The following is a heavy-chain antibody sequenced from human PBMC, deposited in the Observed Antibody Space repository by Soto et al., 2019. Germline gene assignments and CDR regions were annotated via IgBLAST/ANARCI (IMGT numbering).Heavy chain of an antibody. CDR2: IRDRTNAYAT. CDR1: GFSISGSG. CDR3: TRVDAPGDCAFDI. J-gene: IGHJ3*02. D-gene: IGHD2-21*01. V-gene: IGHV3-73*01. Sequence: EVQLVESGGGLVQPGGSLRLSCAASGFSISGSGIHWVRQASGKGLEWVARIRDRTNAYATGYAASVQGRFTISRDDSENTAFLQMNSLNTEDTAVCYCTRVDAPGDCAFDIWGQGTMVTVSS.